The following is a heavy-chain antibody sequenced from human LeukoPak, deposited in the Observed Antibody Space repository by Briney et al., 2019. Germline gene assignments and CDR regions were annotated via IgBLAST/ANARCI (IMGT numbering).Heavy chain of an antibody. CDR1: GYTFTDYY. V-gene: IGHV1-2*02. CDR3: ASESQWFGESQTIDYYYGMDV. Sequence: ASVKVSCKASGYTFTDYYLHWVRQAPGQGLEWVGWINPNPNSGGTSCAQKFQGRVTMTRDTSINTAYMELSGLRSDDTAVYYCASESQWFGESQTIDYYYGMDVWGQGTTVTVSS. J-gene: IGHJ6*02. D-gene: IGHD3-10*01. CDR2: INPNPNSGGT.